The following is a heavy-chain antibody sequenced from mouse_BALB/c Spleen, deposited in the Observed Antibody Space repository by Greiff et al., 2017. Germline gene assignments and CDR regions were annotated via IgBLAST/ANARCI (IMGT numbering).Heavy chain of an antibody. CDR1: GFTFSSYA. D-gene: IGHD2-3*01. CDR2: ISSGGSNT. J-gene: IGHJ2*01. V-gene: IGHV5-9-3*01. Sequence: EVQLVESGGGLVKPGGSLKLSCAASGFTFSSYAMSWVRQTPEKRLEWVATISSGGSNTYYPDSVKGRFTISRDNAKNTLYLQMSSLRSEDTAMYYCARDGYYEVDYCDYWGQGTTLTVSS. CDR3: ARDGYYEVDYCDY.